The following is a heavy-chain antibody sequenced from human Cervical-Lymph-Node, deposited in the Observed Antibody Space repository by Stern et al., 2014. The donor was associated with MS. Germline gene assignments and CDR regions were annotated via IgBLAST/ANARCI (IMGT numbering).Heavy chain of an antibody. J-gene: IGHJ4*02. V-gene: IGHV1-46*01. Sequence: VQLVESGPEVKKPGASVKVSCKASGYTFTNYYIHWVRQAPGQGLEWMGIINPNGSVTASAQKFQGRLTMTRDTPTTTAYMALLALTSEDTAMYYGTRAVGGVGREWGQGTLVFVSS. CDR3: TRAVGGVGRE. CDR1: GYTFTNYY. CDR2: INPNGSVT. D-gene: IGHD3-16*01.